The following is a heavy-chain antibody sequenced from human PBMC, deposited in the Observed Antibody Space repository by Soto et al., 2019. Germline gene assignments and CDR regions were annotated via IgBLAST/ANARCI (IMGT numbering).Heavy chain of an antibody. D-gene: IGHD3-22*01. J-gene: IGHJ4*02. Sequence: RRLSCAASGFTFSSYAMSWVRQAPGKGLEWVSAISGSGGSTYYADSVKGRFTISRDNSKNTLYLQMNSLRAEDTAVYYCAKDSSNVITYYYDSSGSHYFDYWGQGTLVTVSS. V-gene: IGHV3-23*01. CDR1: GFTFSSYA. CDR2: ISGSGGST. CDR3: AKDSSNVITYYYDSSGSHYFDY.